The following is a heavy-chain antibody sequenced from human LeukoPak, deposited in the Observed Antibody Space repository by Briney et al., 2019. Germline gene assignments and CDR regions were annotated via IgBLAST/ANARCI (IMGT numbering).Heavy chain of an antibody. V-gene: IGHV3-11*04. J-gene: IGHJ3*02. CDR3: ARGGRWLQFGAFDI. Sequence: GGSLRLSCGASGFIFSDYYMSWIRQAPGKGLEWISYISSSGTPKYYADSVKGRFTISRDNSKNTLYLQMNSLRAEDTAVYYCARGGRWLQFGAFDIWGQGTMITVSS. CDR2: ISSSGTPK. CDR1: GFIFSDYY. D-gene: IGHD5-24*01.